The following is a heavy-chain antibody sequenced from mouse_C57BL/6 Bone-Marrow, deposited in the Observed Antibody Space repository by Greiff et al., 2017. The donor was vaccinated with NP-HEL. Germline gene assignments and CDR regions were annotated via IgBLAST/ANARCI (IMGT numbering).Heavy chain of an antibody. CDR1: GYTFTEYT. D-gene: IGHD2-4*01. J-gene: IGHJ3*01. CDR2: FYPGSGSI. V-gene: IGHV1-62-2*01. Sequence: QVQLKQSGAELVKPGASVKLSCKASGYTFTEYTIHWVKQRSGQGLEWIGWFYPGSGSIKYNEKFKDKATLTADKSSSTVYMELSRLTSEDSAVYFCARHEDELDYDVPWFAYWGQGTLVTVSA. CDR3: ARHEDELDYDVPWFAY.